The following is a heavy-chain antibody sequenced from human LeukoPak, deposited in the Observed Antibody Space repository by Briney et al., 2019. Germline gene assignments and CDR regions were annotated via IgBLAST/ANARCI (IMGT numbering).Heavy chain of an antibody. J-gene: IGHJ4*02. CDR1: GYTFTGYY. D-gene: IGHD3-10*01. CDR3: AREYGSGSYVPLFPHFDY. Sequence: GASVKVSCKASGYTFTGYYMHLVGQAPGQGLEWIGWIRANSGGTNYAQKFQGRVTMTRDTSISTAYMELSRLRSDDTAVYYCAREYGSGSYVPLFPHFDYWGQGTLVTVSS. V-gene: IGHV1-2*02. CDR2: IRANSGGT.